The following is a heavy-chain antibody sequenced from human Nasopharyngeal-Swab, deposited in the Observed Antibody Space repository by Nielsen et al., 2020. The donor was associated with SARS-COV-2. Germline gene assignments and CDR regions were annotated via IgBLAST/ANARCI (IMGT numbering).Heavy chain of an antibody. Sequence: GESLKIPCAASGFTFSSYAMSWVRQAPGKGLEWVSVIYSGGSSTYYADSVKGRFTISRDNSKNTLYLQMNSLRAEDTAVYYCARVETANYYYYGMDVWGQGTTVTVSS. CDR2: IYSGGSST. D-gene: IGHD1-14*01. CDR3: ARVETANYYYYGMDV. CDR1: GFTFSSYA. J-gene: IGHJ6*02. V-gene: IGHV3-23*03.